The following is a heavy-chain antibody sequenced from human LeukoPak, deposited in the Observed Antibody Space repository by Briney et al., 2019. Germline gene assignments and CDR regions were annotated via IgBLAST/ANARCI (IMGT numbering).Heavy chain of an antibody. Sequence: KASETLSLTCTVSGDSISNYYWSWIRQPPGKGLEWIGYIYYSGGTNYNPSLKSRVTISLDTSRKQFSLKLSSVTAADTALYFCARQKLTLPTLVGFDIWGQGTMVTVSS. D-gene: IGHD3-9*01. V-gene: IGHV4-59*01. CDR3: ARQKLTLPTLVGFDI. J-gene: IGHJ3*02. CDR2: IYYSGGT. CDR1: GDSISNYY.